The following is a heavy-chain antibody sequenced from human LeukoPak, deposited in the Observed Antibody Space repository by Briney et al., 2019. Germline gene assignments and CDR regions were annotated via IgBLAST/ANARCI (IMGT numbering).Heavy chain of an antibody. J-gene: IGHJ4*02. D-gene: IGHD5-12*01. V-gene: IGHV3-74*01. Sequence: GGSLRLSCVASGFTFSSYGMNWVRQAPGKGLVWVSRSNSDGMSTSYADSVKGGVTISRDNAKNTRYLQMNRVSVEDTDVYQCARGGSAALDIWGQGNLVNVSS. CDR2: SNSDGMST. CDR3: ARGGSAALDI. CDR1: GFTFSSYG.